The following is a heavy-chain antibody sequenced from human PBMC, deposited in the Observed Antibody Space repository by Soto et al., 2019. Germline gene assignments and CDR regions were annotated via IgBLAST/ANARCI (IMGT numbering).Heavy chain of an antibody. V-gene: IGHV1-18*01. CDR1: GYTFTNFG. CDR3: ARGVVVGATGDYFDY. CDR2: ISADNVNT. D-gene: IGHD1-26*01. Sequence: GASVKVSCKASGYTFTNFGISWVRQAPGQGLEWMGWISADNVNTKYAQKFQGRVTMTTDTSTSTAYLELRSLRSDDTAVYYCARGVVVGATGDYFDYWGQGTPVTVSS. J-gene: IGHJ4*02.